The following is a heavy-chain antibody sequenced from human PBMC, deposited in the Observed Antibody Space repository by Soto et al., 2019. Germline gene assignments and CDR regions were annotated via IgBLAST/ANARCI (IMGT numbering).Heavy chain of an antibody. CDR1: GGTFSSYA. V-gene: IGHV1-69*13. J-gene: IGHJ6*02. D-gene: IGHD5-12*01. CDR3: ARDLPEMATTKVIYGMDV. CDR2: IIPIFGTA. Sequence: SVKVSCKASGGTFSSYAISWVRQAPGQGLEWMGGIIPIFGTADYAQKFQGRVTITADESTSTAYMKLSSLRSEDTAVYYCARDLPEMATTKVIYGMDVWGQGTTVTVSS.